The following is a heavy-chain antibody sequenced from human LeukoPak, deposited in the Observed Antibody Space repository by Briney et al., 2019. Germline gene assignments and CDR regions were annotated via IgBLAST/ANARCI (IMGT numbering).Heavy chain of an antibody. J-gene: IGHJ5*02. CDR3: AKRGIPFVSDP. CDR2: ISGGGGST. CDR1: GFTFSSYA. D-gene: IGHD3-16*01. V-gene: IGHV3-23*01. Sequence: GGSLRLSCAASGFTFSSYAMSWVRQAPGKGLEWVSAISGGGGSTYYADSVKGRFTISRDNSKNSLYLRMNSLRAEDTAVYYCAKRGIPFVSDPWGQGTLVTVSS.